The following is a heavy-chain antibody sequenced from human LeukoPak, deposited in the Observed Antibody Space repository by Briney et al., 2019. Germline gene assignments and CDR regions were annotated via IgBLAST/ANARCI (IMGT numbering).Heavy chain of an antibody. CDR2: ISYDGSNK. D-gene: IGHD4-11*01. CDR3: AKGPVPTQTYSYYMDV. Sequence: GGSLRLSCAASGFTFSSYGMHWVRQAPGKGLEWVAVISYDGSNKYYADSVKGRFAISRDNSKNTLYLQMNSLTEEDTAVYYCAKGPVPTQTYSYYMDVWGKGTTVTVSS. CDR1: GFTFSSYG. V-gene: IGHV3-30*18. J-gene: IGHJ6*03.